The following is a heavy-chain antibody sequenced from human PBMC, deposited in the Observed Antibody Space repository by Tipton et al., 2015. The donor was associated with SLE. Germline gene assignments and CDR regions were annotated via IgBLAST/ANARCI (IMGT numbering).Heavy chain of an antibody. J-gene: IGHJ4*02. D-gene: IGHD1-14*01. V-gene: IGHV4-59*08. CDR1: GGSLNSYY. CDR2: IFYAGST. Sequence: TLSLTCTVSGGSLNSYYWNWIRLPPGKGLEWIGYIFYAGSTNYNPSLRSRVTTSVDTSKNQFSLSLYSVTVEDTAVYYCARQGTGFGSGRDDYWGQGILVTVSS. CDR3: ARQGTGFGSGRDDY.